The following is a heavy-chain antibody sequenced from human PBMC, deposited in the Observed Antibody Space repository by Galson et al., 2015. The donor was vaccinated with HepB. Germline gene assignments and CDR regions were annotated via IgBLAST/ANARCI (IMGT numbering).Heavy chain of an antibody. D-gene: IGHD3-3*01. J-gene: IGHJ6*02. Sequence: SLRLSCAASGFTFSSYWMSWVRQAPGKGLEWVANIKQDGSEKYYVDSVKGRFTISRDNAKNSLYLQMNSLRAEDTAVYYCARGKRYYDFWSGYSYYYGMDVWGQGTTVTVSS. V-gene: IGHV3-7*03. CDR3: ARGKRYYDFWSGYSYYYGMDV. CDR1: GFTFSSYW. CDR2: IKQDGSEK.